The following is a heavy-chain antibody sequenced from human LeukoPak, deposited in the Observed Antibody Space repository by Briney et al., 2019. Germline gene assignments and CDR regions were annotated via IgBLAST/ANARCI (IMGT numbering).Heavy chain of an antibody. V-gene: IGHV3-23*01. J-gene: IGHJ4*02. Sequence: GGPLRLSRAPCGFTFSTYAMSGVRQAPGKGLEGVSATSRTGGNTYYADSVKGRFPISRDNSKNTLSIQMNSLRAEDTAVYYCAKDRVTVLTRGSFDYWGQGTLVTVSS. CDR1: GFTFSTYA. CDR3: AKDRVTVLTRGSFDY. CDR2: TSRTGGNT. D-gene: IGHD4-23*01.